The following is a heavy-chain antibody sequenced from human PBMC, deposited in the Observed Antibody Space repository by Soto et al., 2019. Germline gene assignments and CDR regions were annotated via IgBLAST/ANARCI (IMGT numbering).Heavy chain of an antibody. Sequence: PGGSLRLSCAASGFTFSDYYMSWIRQAPGKGLEWLSYISSTGSIIYYADSVKGRFTISRDNAKNSLYLQMNSLRAEDTAVYYCARDRSSYSYGDRYNWFDPWGQGTLVTAPQ. D-gene: IGHD5-18*01. CDR1: GFTFSDYY. J-gene: IGHJ5*02. CDR2: ISSTGSII. V-gene: IGHV3-11*01. CDR3: ARDRSSYSYGDRYNWFDP.